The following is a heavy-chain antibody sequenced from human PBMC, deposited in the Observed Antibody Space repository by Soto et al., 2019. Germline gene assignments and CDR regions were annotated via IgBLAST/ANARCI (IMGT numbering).Heavy chain of an antibody. CDR3: ARDPQQPNSGYDPFDDAFDI. J-gene: IGHJ3*02. CDR2: ISDYNGNT. CDR1: GYTFTSYG. D-gene: IGHD5-12*01. V-gene: IGHV1-18*01. Sequence: ASVKVSCKASGYTFTSYGISWVRQAPGQGLEWMGWISDYNGNTNYAQKLQGRVTMTTDTSTSTAYMELRSLRSDDTAVYYCARDPQQPNSGYDPFDDAFDIWGQGTMVTVSS.